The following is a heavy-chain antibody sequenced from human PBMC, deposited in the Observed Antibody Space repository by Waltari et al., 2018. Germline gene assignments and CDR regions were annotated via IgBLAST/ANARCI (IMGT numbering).Heavy chain of an antibody. J-gene: IGHJ6*03. CDR2: IMDDGQTS. V-gene: IGHV3-23*04. Sequence: EARLEESGGGLEQPGKSLRLSCSASGFTFSTYAMTWVRQAPGKGLSWVSSIMDDGQTSFDAASVKGRCIISRDNSKSTLFLHLNSLRGDDTARYYCAKGIRATATYFYMDVWGKGTTVTVSS. CDR3: AKGIRATATYFYMDV. D-gene: IGHD3-10*01. CDR1: GFTFSTYA.